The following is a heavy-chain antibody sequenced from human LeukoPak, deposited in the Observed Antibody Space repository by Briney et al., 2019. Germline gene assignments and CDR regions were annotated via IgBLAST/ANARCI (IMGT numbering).Heavy chain of an antibody. D-gene: IGHD1-14*01. CDR2: IYSGGST. Sequence: GGSLRLSCAASGFTVSSNYMSWVRPAPGKGLEWVSVIYSGGSTYYADSVKGRFTISRDNSKNTLYLQMNSLRAEDTAVYYCARGPTTDITLDYWGQGTLVTVSS. V-gene: IGHV3-66*01. CDR1: GFTVSSNY. CDR3: ARGPTTDITLDY. J-gene: IGHJ4*02.